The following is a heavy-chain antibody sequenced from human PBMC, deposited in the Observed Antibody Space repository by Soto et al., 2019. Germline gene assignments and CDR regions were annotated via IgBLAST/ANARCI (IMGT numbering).Heavy chain of an antibody. Sequence: EVQLLESGGGLVQPGGSLRLSCAASGFTFSSYAMSWVRQAPGKGLEWVSAISGSGGSTYYADSVKGRFTISRDNSKNTLYLQMNSLRAEDTAVYYCAKDQEGYCSSTSCLDAFDIWGQETMVTVSS. D-gene: IGHD2-2*01. V-gene: IGHV3-23*01. CDR2: ISGSGGST. CDR3: AKDQEGYCSSTSCLDAFDI. CDR1: GFTFSSYA. J-gene: IGHJ3*02.